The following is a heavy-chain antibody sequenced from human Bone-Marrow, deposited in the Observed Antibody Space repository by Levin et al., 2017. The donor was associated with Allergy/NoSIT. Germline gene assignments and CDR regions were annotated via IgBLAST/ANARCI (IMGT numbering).Heavy chain of an antibody. Sequence: GGSLRLSCSASGFIFSTYGMHWVRQAPGKGLEWVAVTSSDESFKDYADSVKGRFSISRDNSKNTLYLQMNSLRAEDTAVYYCAKVNYGDNGGNGGLDYWGQGTLVTVSS. V-gene: IGHV3-30*18. D-gene: IGHD4-23*01. CDR3: AKVNYGDNGGNGGLDY. J-gene: IGHJ4*02. CDR1: GFIFSTYG. CDR2: TSSDESFK.